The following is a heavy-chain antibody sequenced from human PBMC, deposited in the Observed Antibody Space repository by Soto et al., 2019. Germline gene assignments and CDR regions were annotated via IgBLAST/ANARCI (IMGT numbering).Heavy chain of an antibody. Sequence: LRLSCAASGFTFSTYWMHWVRQAPGKGLVWVSRINDDGSSTIYADSVKGRFTISRDNAKNTMYLQMNSLRAEDTAVYYCARARQGYSDYWGQGTLVTVSS. D-gene: IGHD6-25*01. J-gene: IGHJ4*02. V-gene: IGHV3-74*01. CDR1: GFTFSTYW. CDR2: INDDGSST. CDR3: ARARQGYSDY.